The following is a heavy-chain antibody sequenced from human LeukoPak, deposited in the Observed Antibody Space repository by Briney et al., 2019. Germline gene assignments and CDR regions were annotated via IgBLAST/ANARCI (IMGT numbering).Heavy chain of an antibody. CDR1: GFTFSSYG. Sequence: GGSLRLSCAASGFTFSSYGMHWVRQAPGKGLEWVAVISYDGSNKYYADSVKGRFTISRDNSKNTLYLQMNSLRAEDTAVYYCARVGMLAYCGGDCYHFDYWGQGTLVTVSS. J-gene: IGHJ4*02. D-gene: IGHD2-21*02. V-gene: IGHV3-30*19. CDR2: ISYDGSNK. CDR3: ARVGMLAYCGGDCYHFDY.